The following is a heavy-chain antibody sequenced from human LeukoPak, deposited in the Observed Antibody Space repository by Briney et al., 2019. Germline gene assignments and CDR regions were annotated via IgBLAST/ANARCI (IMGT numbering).Heavy chain of an antibody. CDR1: GGSISTYY. Sequence: SETLSLTCTVSGGSISTYYWSWIRRPPGKGLEWIAYIHASGPTNYNPSLKSRITISADTFKNQFSLKLSSVTAADTAVYYCARHDAGIAARPFDNWGQGTLVTVSS. D-gene: IGHD6-6*01. V-gene: IGHV4-4*09. J-gene: IGHJ4*02. CDR3: ARHDAGIAARPFDN. CDR2: IHASGPT.